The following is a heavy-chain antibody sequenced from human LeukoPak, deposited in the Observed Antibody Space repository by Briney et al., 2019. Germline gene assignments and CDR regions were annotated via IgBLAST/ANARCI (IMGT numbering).Heavy chain of an antibody. CDR3: ASLEGGPSDGR. CDR2: IYSGGIT. V-gene: IGHV3-53*01. J-gene: IGHJ4*02. D-gene: IGHD3-3*01. CDR1: GFPVRSRY. Sequence: PGGSLRLSCEVSGFPVRSRYMTWVRQPPGKGLECVAVIYSGGITYHIDSVKGRFTISRDISKSTMYLEMNNLRVEDTATYYCASLEGGPSDGRWGQGTLVIVSS.